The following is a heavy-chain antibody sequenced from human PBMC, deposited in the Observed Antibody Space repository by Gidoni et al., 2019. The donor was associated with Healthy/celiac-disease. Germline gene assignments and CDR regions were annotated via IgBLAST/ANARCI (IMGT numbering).Heavy chain of an antibody. J-gene: IGHJ3*02. CDR1: GGAVSGYY. CDR3: ARGVGRYYYDSSAAVYI. Sequence: QVQLQQWGAGLLKPSETLSLTCAVYGGAVSGYYWSWIRQHPGKGLEWIGEITHSGSTNYTPSLTSRITMSVDTSKNQFSLKLRSVTAANTSVYSCARGVGRYYYDSSAAVYIWGQGTMVTVSS. D-gene: IGHD3-22*01. V-gene: IGHV4-34*01. CDR2: ITHSGST.